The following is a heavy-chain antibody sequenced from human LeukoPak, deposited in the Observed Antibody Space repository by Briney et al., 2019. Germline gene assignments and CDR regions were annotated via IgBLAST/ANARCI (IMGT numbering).Heavy chain of an antibody. Sequence: SETLSLTCAVSGYSISSGYYWGWIRQPPRKGLEWIGSIYHSGSTYYNPSLKSRVTISVDTSKNQFSLKLSSVTAADTAVYYCARDEATRLYFDYWGQGTLVTVSS. J-gene: IGHJ4*02. CDR2: IYHSGST. CDR3: ARDEATRLYFDY. CDR1: GYSISSGYY. D-gene: IGHD2-21*02. V-gene: IGHV4-38-2*02.